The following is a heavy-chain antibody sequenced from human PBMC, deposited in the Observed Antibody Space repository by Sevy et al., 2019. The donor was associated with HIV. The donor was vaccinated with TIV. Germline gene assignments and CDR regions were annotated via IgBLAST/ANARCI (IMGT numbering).Heavy chain of an antibody. J-gene: IGHJ4*02. V-gene: IGHV1-24*01. CDR3: AAIREYYYGNSGYFDY. D-gene: IGHD3-22*01. CDR1: GYTLTSLS. Sequence: ASVKVSCKVSGYTLTSLSIHWVRQAPGKGLEWMGSFDPEDGERIYAQKFQGRVTMTEDTSTDTGYMDLSSLRSDDTAVYYCAAIREYYYGNSGYFDYWGQGTLVTVSS. CDR2: FDPEDGER.